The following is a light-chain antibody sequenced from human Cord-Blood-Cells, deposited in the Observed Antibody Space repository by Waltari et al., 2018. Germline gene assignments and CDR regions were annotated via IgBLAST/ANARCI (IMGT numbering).Light chain of an antibody. J-gene: IGLJ2*01. CDR3: SSYTSSSTLVV. Sequence: QSALTQPASVSGSPGQSITISCTGTSSDVGGYNYVSWYQQHPGKAPKLMIYDVSNRPSGVSNRFSGSKSGNTASRTISGLQAEDEADDYCSSYTSSSTLVVFGGGTKLTVL. CDR1: SSDVGGYNY. V-gene: IGLV2-14*01. CDR2: DVS.